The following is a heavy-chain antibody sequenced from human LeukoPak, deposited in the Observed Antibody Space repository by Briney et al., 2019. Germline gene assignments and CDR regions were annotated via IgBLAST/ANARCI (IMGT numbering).Heavy chain of an antibody. Sequence: GASVKVSCKPSVYTFTSYDINWVRQATGQGLEWMGWMNPNSGNTGYAQKFQGRVTMTRNTSISTAYMELSSLRSEDTAVYYCARGFRGVAGRTTYWGQGTLVTVSS. CDR3: ARGFRGVAGRTTY. CDR1: VYTFTSYD. CDR2: MNPNSGNT. J-gene: IGHJ4*02. V-gene: IGHV1-8*01. D-gene: IGHD6-19*01.